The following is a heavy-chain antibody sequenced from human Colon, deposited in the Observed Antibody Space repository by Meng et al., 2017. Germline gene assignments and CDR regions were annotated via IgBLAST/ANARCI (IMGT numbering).Heavy chain of an antibody. D-gene: IGHD2-15*01. Sequence: QVQLVQSGAEVKKPGASVKVSCKASGYTFTGYYIHWVRQAPGQGLEWMGRINPISGGTNYALSFQGRVTMTRDTSTTTFSMDLRSLTTDDSAIYFCARESADGGSFDLWGQGTLVTVSS. CDR1: GYTFTGYY. J-gene: IGHJ4*02. CDR2: INPISGGT. CDR3: ARESADGGSFDL. V-gene: IGHV1-2*06.